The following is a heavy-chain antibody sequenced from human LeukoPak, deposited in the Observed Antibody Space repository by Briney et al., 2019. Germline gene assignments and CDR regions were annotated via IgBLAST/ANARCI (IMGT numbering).Heavy chain of an antibody. CDR3: AKDCGVAGPRRCSGMDV. CDR2: ISWNSGSI. J-gene: IGHJ6*02. V-gene: IGHV3-9*02. D-gene: IGHD3-3*01. Sequence: GRSLRLSSVAYGFTSDDYAMHWVRQAPGKGLEWVSGISWNSGSIGYADSVKGRFTISRDNAKNSLYLQMNSLRAEDTALYYCAKDCGVAGPRRCSGMDVWGQGTTVTVSS. CDR1: GFTSDDYA.